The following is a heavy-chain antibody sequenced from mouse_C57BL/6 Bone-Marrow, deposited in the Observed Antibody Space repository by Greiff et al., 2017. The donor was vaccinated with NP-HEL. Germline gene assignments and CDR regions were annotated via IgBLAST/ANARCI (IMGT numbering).Heavy chain of an antibody. CDR3: ARVYYGSSFYWYCDV. V-gene: IGHV1-19*01. Sequence: VQLQQSGPVLVKPGASVKMSCKASGYTFTDYYMNWVKQSHGKSLEWIGVINPYNGGTSYNQKFKGKATLTVDKSSRTAYMKLNSLTSEDSAVYYCARVYYGSSFYWYCDVWGTGTTVTVSS. D-gene: IGHD1-1*01. CDR2: INPYNGGT. J-gene: IGHJ1*03. CDR1: GYTFTDYY.